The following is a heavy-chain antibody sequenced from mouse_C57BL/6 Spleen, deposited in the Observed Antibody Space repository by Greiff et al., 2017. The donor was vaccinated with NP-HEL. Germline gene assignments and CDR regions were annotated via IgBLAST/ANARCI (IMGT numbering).Heavy chain of an antibody. V-gene: IGHV1-81*01. CDR2: IYHRSGNT. CDR3: ARVDSSGYERDY. J-gene: IGHJ2*01. D-gene: IGHD3-2*02. CDR1: GYTFTSYG. Sequence: QVQLQQSGAELARPGASVKLSCKASGYTFTSYGISWVKQRTGQGLEWIGEIYHRSGNTYYNEKFKGKATLTADKSSSTAYMELRSLTSEDSAVYFCARVDSSGYERDYWGQGTTLTVSS.